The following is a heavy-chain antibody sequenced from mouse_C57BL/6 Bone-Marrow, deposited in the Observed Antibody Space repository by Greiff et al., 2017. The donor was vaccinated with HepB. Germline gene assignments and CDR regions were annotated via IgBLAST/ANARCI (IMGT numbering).Heavy chain of an antibody. V-gene: IGHV1-72*01. J-gene: IGHJ4*01. D-gene: IGHD4-1*01. Sequence: QVQLQQPGAELVKPGASVKLSCKASGYTFTSYWMHWVKQRPGRGPEWIGRIDPNSGGTKYNEKFKSKATLTVDKPSSTAYMQLSSLTSEDSAVYYCARTGTFYAMDYWGQGTSVTVSS. CDR2: IDPNSGGT. CDR1: GYTFTSYW. CDR3: ARTGTFYAMDY.